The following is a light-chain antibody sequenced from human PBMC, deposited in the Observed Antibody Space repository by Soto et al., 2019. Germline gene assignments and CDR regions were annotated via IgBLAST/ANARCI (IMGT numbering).Light chain of an antibody. Sequence: EIVLTQSPGILSLSPGQRVTLSCRASQSVSNDFLAWYQQKPGQAPRLLIYGASTRATDVPDRFSGSGSGADFTLTISRLEPEDFAVYYCQQYGSSPPGTFGQGTKVEMK. J-gene: IGKJ1*01. CDR3: QQYGSSPPGT. CDR2: GAS. V-gene: IGKV3-20*01. CDR1: QSVSNDF.